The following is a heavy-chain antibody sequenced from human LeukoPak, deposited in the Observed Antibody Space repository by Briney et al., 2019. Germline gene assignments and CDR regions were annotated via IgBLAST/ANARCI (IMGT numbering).Heavy chain of an antibody. CDR1: GFTFSSYG. V-gene: IGHV3-33*01. CDR2: IWYDGSNK. J-gene: IGHJ6*02. D-gene: IGHD4-17*01. Sequence: PGRSLRLSCAASGFTFSSYGMHWVRQAPGKGLEWVAVIWYDGSNKYYADSVKGRFTISRDNSKNTLYLQMNSLRAEDTAVYYCARGMDYGDIMGDGMDVWGQGTTVTVSS. CDR3: ARGMDYGDIMGDGMDV.